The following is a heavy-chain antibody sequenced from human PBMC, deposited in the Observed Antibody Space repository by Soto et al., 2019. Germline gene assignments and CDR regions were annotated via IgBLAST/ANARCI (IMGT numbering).Heavy chain of an antibody. D-gene: IGHD3-10*01. CDR3: AGGGDRPPPYYYYYGMDV. Sequence: SVKVSCKASGGTFSSYAISWVRQAPGQGLEWMGGIIPIFGTANYAQKFQGRVTITADESTSTAYMELRSLRSEDTAVYYCAGGGDRPPPYYYYYGMDVWGQGTTVTVSS. CDR1: GGTFSSYA. V-gene: IGHV1-69*13. CDR2: IIPIFGTA. J-gene: IGHJ6*02.